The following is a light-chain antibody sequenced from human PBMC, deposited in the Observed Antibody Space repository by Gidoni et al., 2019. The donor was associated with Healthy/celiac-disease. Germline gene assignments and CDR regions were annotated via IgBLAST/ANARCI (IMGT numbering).Light chain of an antibody. CDR1: QSISSY. Sequence: DIQMTQSPSSLSASVGDRVTITCRASQSISSYLNWYQQKPGKAPKLLIYAASSLQSGVPSRFSGSGSGTDFTLTISSLQPEDFATYYCQQSYSTLEYTXGXGTKLEIK. CDR2: AAS. CDR3: QQSYSTLEYT. J-gene: IGKJ2*01. V-gene: IGKV1-39*01.